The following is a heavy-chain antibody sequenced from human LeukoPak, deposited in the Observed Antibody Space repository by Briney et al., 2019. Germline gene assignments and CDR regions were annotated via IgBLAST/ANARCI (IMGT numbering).Heavy chain of an antibody. CDR3: GTGYYGSGSSRYFDY. CDR2: FDPEDGET. CDR1: GYTLTELS. Sequence: ASEKVSCKVSGYTLTELSMHWVRQAPGKGLEWMGGFDPEDGETIYAQKFQGRVTMTEDTSTDTAYMELSSLRSEDTAVYYCGTGYYGSGSSRYFDYWGQGTLVTVSS. V-gene: IGHV1-24*01. D-gene: IGHD3-10*01. J-gene: IGHJ4*02.